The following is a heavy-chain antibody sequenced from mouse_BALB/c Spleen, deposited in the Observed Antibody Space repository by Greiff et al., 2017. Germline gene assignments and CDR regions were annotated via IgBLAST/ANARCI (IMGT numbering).Heavy chain of an antibody. CDR1: GFSLTSYG. J-gene: IGHJ4*01. D-gene: IGHD1-2*01. Sequence: QVQLQQSGPGLVAPSQSLSITCTVSGFSLTSYGVHWVRQPPGKGLEWLGVIWAGGSTNYNSALMSRLSISKDNSKSQVFLKMNSLQTDDTAMYYCARDLYGYDYAMDYWGQGTSVTVSS. V-gene: IGHV2-9*02. CDR2: IWAGGST. CDR3: ARDLYGYDYAMDY.